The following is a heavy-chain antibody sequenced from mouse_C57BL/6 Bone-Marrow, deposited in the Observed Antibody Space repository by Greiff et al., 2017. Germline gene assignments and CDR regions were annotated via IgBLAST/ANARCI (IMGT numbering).Heavy chain of an antibody. J-gene: IGHJ2*01. D-gene: IGHD2-3*01. Sequence: QVQLQQPGAELVRPGTSVKLSCKASGYTFTSYWMHWVKQRPGQGLEWIGVIDPSDSYTNYNQKFTGKATLTVDTSSSTAYMQLSSLTSEDSAVYYCARDGYYDYFDYWGQGTTLTVSS. CDR3: ARDGYYDYFDY. V-gene: IGHV1-59*01. CDR1: GYTFTSYW. CDR2: IDPSDSYT.